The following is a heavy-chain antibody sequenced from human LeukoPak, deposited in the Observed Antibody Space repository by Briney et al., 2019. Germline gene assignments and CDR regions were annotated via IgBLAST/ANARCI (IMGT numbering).Heavy chain of an antibody. V-gene: IGHV4-34*01. CDR2: INHSGST. Sequence: SETLSLTCAVYGVSFSGYYWSWIRQPPGKGLEWIGEINHSGSTNYNPSLKSRVIISVDASKNQFSLKLSSVTAADTAVYYCARGGWELPEGSLDYWGQGTLVTVSS. CDR3: ARGGWELPEGSLDY. D-gene: IGHD1-26*01. J-gene: IGHJ4*02. CDR1: GVSFSGYY.